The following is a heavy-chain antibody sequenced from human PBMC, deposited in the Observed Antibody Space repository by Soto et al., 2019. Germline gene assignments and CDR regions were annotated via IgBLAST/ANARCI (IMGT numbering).Heavy chain of an antibody. D-gene: IGHD4-17*01. V-gene: IGHV3-53*01. J-gene: IGHJ4*02. CDR1: GFTVSSNY. Sequence: PGGSLRLSCAASGFTVSSNYMSWVRQAPGKGLEWVSVIYSGGSTYYADSVKGRFTISRDNSKNTLYLQMNSLRAEDTAVYYCARDLYGDGLGYWGQGTLVTVSS. CDR3: ARDLYGDGLGY. CDR2: IYSGGST.